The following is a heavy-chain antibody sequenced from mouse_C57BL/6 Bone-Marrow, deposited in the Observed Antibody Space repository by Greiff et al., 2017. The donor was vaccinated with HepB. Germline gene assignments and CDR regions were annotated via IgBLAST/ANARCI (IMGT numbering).Heavy chain of an antibody. V-gene: IGHV1-81*01. CDR3: ASRPITTVVSPDAY. D-gene: IGHD1-1*01. CDR1: GYTFTSYG. CDR2: IYPRSGNT. J-gene: IGHJ3*01. Sequence: QVQLKESGAELARPGASVKLSCKASGYTFTSYGISWVKQRTGQGLEWIGEIYPRSGNTYYNEKFKGKATLTADKSSSTAYMELRSLTSEDSAVYFCASRPITTVVSPDAYWGQGTLVTVSA.